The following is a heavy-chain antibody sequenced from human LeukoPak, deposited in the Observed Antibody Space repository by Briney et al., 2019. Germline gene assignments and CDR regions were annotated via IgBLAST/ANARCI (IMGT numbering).Heavy chain of an antibody. J-gene: IGHJ5*02. CDR1: GYTFTNYA. CDR3: AREYYYGSGSYAPRNWFDP. CDR2: INPNSGGT. V-gene: IGHV1-2*02. D-gene: IGHD3-10*01. Sequence: GASVKVSCKASGYTFTNYAMNWVRQAPGQGLEWMGWINPNSGGTNYAQKFQGRVTMTRDTSISTAYMELSRLRSDDTAVYYCAREYYYGSGSYAPRNWFDPWGQGTLVTVSS.